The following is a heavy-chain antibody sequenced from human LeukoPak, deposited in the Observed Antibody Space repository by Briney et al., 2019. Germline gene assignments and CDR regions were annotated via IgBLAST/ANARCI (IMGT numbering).Heavy chain of an antibody. D-gene: IGHD3-10*01. CDR1: GYSISSGYY. CDR2: IYHSGTT. J-gene: IGHJ6*03. Sequence: SETLSLTCAVSGYSISSGYYWGWIRQPPGKGLEWIGGIYHSGTTYYNPSLKSRVTISVDTSKNQFSLNLSSVTAADTAVYCCARFVFGYYSHMDVWGKGTTLTVSS. V-gene: IGHV4-38-2*01. CDR3: ARFVFGYYSHMDV.